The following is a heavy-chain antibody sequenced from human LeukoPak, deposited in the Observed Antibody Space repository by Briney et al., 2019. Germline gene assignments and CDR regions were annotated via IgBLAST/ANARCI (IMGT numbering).Heavy chain of an antibody. CDR3: ARELEAEEEGLST. Sequence: GGSLRLSCAASGFTFSDYSMHWVRQAPGKGLEWVTIISYDGYKKYYADSVKGRFTISRDNSKNMLYLQMNSLRPEDTAVHYCARELEAEEEGLSTWGQGTLVTVSS. CDR1: GFTFSDYS. V-gene: IGHV3-30-3*01. J-gene: IGHJ5*02. D-gene: IGHD6-19*01. CDR2: ISYDGYKK.